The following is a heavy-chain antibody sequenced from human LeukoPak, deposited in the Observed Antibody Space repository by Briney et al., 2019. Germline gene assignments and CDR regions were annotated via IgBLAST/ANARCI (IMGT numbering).Heavy chain of an antibody. CDR3: ARGNHKVYSHYAVRNNWFDP. V-gene: IGHV4-34*01. J-gene: IGHJ5*02. Sequence: SETLSLTCAVYGVSFSGYYWSWIRQPPGKGLEWIGEINHSGSTNYNPSLKSRVTISVDTSKNQFSLTLSSVTAADKAVYYCARGNHKVYSHYAVRNNWFDPWGQGTLVTVSS. CDR2: INHSGST. D-gene: IGHD4-11*01. CDR1: GVSFSGYY.